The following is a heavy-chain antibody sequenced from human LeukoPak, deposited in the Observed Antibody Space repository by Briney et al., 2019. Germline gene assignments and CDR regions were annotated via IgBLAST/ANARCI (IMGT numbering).Heavy chain of an antibody. Sequence: PSETLSLTCAVYGGSFSGYYWSWIRQPPGKGLEWIGEINHSGSTNYNPSLKSGVTISVDTSKNQFSLKLSSVTAADTAVYYCARRPPQANTIYYFDYWGQGTLVTVSS. J-gene: IGHJ4*02. CDR1: GGSFSGYY. CDR2: INHSGST. V-gene: IGHV4-34*01. D-gene: IGHD2-2*01. CDR3: ARRPPQANTIYYFDY.